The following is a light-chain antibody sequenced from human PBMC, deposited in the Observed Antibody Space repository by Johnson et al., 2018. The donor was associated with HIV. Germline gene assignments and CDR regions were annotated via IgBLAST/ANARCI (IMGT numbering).Light chain of an antibody. J-gene: IGLJ1*01. CDR2: ENN. CDR3: GTWDSGLSAGNV. CDR1: SSNIENNF. Sequence: QSVLTQPPSVSAAPGQKVTISCSGSSSNIENNFVSWYQQLPGTAPKVLIYENNKRPSGIPDRFAGSKSGTSATLGITRLQTGDEADDYCGTWDSGLSAGNVFGTGTKVTVL. V-gene: IGLV1-51*02.